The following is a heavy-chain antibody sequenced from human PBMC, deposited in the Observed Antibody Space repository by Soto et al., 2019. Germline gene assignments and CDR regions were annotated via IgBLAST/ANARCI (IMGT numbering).Heavy chain of an antibody. V-gene: IGHV1-69*12. J-gene: IGHJ5*02. CDR3: GRGRGFSYGNGPSWFGP. D-gene: IGHD5-18*01. Sequence: QVQLVQSGAEVKKPGSSVKVSCKASGGTFSGYAISWVRQAPGQGLAWMGGIIPISGTATYAQKFQGRVTIAADVFTSTDYMELRRLTSEDTAVFYWGRGRGFSYGNGPSWFGPWGQGTLVTVSS. CDR1: GGTFSGYA. CDR2: IIPISGTA.